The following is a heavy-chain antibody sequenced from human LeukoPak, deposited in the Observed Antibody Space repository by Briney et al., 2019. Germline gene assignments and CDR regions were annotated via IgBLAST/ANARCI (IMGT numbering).Heavy chain of an antibody. CDR2: ISSSSSYI. Sequence: PGGSLRLSCAASGFTFSSYSMNWVRQAPGKGLEWVSSISSSSSYICYADSVKGRFTISRDNAKNSLYLQMNSLRAEDTAVYYCAREAVGGCSGGSCYIYGMDVWGQGTTVTVSS. V-gene: IGHV3-21*01. CDR3: AREAVGGCSGGSCYIYGMDV. J-gene: IGHJ6*02. CDR1: GFTFSSYS. D-gene: IGHD2-15*01.